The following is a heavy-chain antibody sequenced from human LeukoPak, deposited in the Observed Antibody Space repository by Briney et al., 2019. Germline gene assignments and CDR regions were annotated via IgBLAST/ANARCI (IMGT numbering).Heavy chain of an antibody. J-gene: IGHJ4*02. V-gene: IGHV1-2*02. Sequence: GASVKVSCKASGYTFTGYYMHWVRQAPGQGLEWMGWIDPNSGGTNYAQKFQGRVTMTRDTSISTAYMELSRLRSDDTAVYYCARGAILGPLSKWVIDYWGQGTLVTVSS. CDR1: GYTFTGYY. CDR2: IDPNSGGT. CDR3: ARGAILGPLSKWVIDY. D-gene: IGHD3/OR15-3a*01.